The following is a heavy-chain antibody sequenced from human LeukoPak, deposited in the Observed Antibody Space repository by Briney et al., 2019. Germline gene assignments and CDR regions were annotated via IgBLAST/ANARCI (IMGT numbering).Heavy chain of an antibody. V-gene: IGHV3-7*04. CDR3: ARSTSWYHKFDY. D-gene: IGHD6-19*01. CDR2: IKQDGSER. CDR1: GFTFSRYW. J-gene: IGHJ4*02. Sequence: PGGSLRLSCAASGFTFSRYWMSWVRQAPGKGLEWVASIKQDGSERYYVDSVEGRFTISSANAKNSVYVQMNSLRAEDTAVFYCARSTSWYHKFDYWGQGTLVTVSS.